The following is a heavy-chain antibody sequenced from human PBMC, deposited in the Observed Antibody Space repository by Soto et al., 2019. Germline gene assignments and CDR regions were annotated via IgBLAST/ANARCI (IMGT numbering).Heavy chain of an antibody. J-gene: IGHJ4*02. CDR2: ISSNGGST. D-gene: IGHD6-19*01. V-gene: IGHV3-64D*08. CDR3: VKGEGWNYFNY. Sequence: EVQLVESGGGLVQPGGSLRLSCSASGFTFSSYAMHWVRQAPGKGLEYVSAISSNGGSTYYADSVKGRFTISRDNSKNTLYLQISSLRAEDTAVYYCVKGEGWNYFNYWGQGTLVTVSS. CDR1: GFTFSSYA.